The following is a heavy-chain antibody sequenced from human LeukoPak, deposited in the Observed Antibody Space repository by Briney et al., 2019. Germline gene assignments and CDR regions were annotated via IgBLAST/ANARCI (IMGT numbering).Heavy chain of an antibody. V-gene: IGHV3-23*01. J-gene: IGHJ4*02. CDR3: ARVVDYGDYHFDY. CDR1: GFTFSSYA. D-gene: IGHD4-17*01. CDR2: ISGSGGTI. Sequence: PGGSLRLSCAASGFTFSSYAMSWVRQAPGKGLEWVSAISGSGGTIYYADSVKGRFTISRDNSKNTLYLQVNSLRAEDTALYYRARVVDYGDYHFDYWGQGTLVTVSS.